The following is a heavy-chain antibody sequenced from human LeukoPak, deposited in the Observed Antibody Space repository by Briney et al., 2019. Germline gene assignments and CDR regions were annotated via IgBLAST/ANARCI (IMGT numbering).Heavy chain of an antibody. Sequence: PSETLSLTCTVSGDSISSSSYYWGWIRQPPGKGLEWIGSIYYSGSTYYNPSLKSRVTISVDTSKNQFSLKLSSVTAADTAVYYCASSVVVPAAILAVSDIWGQGTMVTVSS. V-gene: IGHV4-39*01. D-gene: IGHD2-2*02. CDR2: IYYSGST. CDR1: GDSISSSSYY. J-gene: IGHJ3*02. CDR3: ASSVVVPAAILAVSDI.